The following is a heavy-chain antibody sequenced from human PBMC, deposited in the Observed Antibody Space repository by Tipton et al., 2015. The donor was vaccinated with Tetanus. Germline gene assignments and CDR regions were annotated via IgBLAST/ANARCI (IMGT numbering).Heavy chain of an antibody. Sequence: TLSLTCAVYGGSFSNSDYYWGWIRQSPGKGLEWIGSIWYDGSAYYNPSLKSRVTISVDTSKNQFSLKVRSVTAADTAVYACARHVVQGAPRWFDPWGQGTQVTVSS. CDR2: IWYDGSA. D-gene: IGHD2-21*01. CDR1: GGSFSNSDYY. CDR3: ARHVVQGAPRWFDP. J-gene: IGHJ5*02. V-gene: IGHV4-39*01.